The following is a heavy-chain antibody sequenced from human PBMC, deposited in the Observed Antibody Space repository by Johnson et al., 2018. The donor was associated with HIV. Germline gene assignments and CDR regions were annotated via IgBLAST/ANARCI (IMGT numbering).Heavy chain of an antibody. Sequence: VQLVESGGGLVQPGGSLRLSCAASGFTFSSYAMSWVRQAPGKGLEWVSAISGRVGNTYYANSVKGRFTISRDNSKNTLYLQMNSLRAEDTAVYYWAKSSRRDIDKDDAFDIWGQGTMVTVSS. CDR3: AKSSRRDIDKDDAFDI. CDR1: GFTFSSYA. CDR2: ISGRVGNT. V-gene: IGHV3-23*04. D-gene: IGHD2-15*01. J-gene: IGHJ3*02.